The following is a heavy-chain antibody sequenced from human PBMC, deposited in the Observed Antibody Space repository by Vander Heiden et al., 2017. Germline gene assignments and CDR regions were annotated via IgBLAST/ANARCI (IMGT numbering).Heavy chain of an antibody. CDR3: AKDIRAGTARAFDY. V-gene: IGHV3-9*01. CDR1: GFTLDDYG. D-gene: IGHD6-6*01. CDR2: ISWKSNTI. J-gene: IGHJ4*02. Sequence: EVHLVESGGGWVQPGRSLRLSCAASGFTLDDYGMHWVRQAAGKGLGWVAGISWKSNTIGYADSVKGRFTISRDNAKNSLYRQMNSLRPEDTALYYCAKDIRAGTARAFDYWGQGTLVTVSS.